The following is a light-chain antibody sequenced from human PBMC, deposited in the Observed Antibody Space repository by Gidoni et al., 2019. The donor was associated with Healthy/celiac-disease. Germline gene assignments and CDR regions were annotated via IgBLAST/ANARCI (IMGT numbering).Light chain of an antibody. CDR2: AAS. CDR3: QQSYSTPR. CDR1: QSISSY. J-gene: IGKJ4*01. Sequence: DSQMTQSPSSLSASVGDRVTITCRASQSISSYLNWYQQKPGKAPKLLIYAASSLQSGVPSRFSGSGSGTDFTLTISSLQPEDFATYYCQQSYSTPRFGGGTKVEIK. V-gene: IGKV1-39*01.